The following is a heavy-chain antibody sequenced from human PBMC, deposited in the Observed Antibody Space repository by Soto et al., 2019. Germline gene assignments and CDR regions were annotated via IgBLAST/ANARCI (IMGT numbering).Heavy chain of an antibody. CDR1: GYSFTTYW. CDR2: IYPGDFDT. Sequence: GESLKISCTASGYSFTTYWIAWVRQMPGKGLEYMGSIYPGDFDTRYSPSFQGQVSISADKSINTAYLHWSSLKAPDTAMYYCARLYGALYYFDNWSQGNLVTVSS. J-gene: IGHJ4*02. D-gene: IGHD4-17*01. V-gene: IGHV5-51*01. CDR3: ARLYGALYYFDN.